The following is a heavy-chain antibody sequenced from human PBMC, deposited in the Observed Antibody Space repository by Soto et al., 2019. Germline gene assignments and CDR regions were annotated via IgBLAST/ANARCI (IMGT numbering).Heavy chain of an antibody. CDR3: ARERYSGCDYPWFDP. V-gene: IGHV4-30-4*01. J-gene: IGHJ5*02. D-gene: IGHD5-12*01. CDR1: GGSISSGDYY. Sequence: PSETLSLTCTVSGGSISSGDYYWSWIRQPPGKGLEWIGYIYYSGSTYYNPSLKSRVTISVDTSKNQFSLKLSSVTAADTAVYYCARERYSGCDYPWFDPWGEASLVTVS. CDR2: IYYSGST.